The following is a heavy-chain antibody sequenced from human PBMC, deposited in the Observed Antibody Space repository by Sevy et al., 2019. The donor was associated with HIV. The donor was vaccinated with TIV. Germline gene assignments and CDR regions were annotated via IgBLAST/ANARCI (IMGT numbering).Heavy chain of an antibody. CDR1: GYTYTNYG. J-gene: IGHJ4*02. Sequence: ASVKVSCKGSGYTYTNYGLIWVRPAPRHGLEYIGRINTNSGNPTFAPGFAGRFVFSLDTSVSTAFLQIDSLKAEDTALYYCARAHYNYFDTWGQGSLVTVSS. D-gene: IGHD3-9*01. CDR2: INTNSGNP. CDR3: ARAHYNYFDT. V-gene: IGHV7-4-1*01.